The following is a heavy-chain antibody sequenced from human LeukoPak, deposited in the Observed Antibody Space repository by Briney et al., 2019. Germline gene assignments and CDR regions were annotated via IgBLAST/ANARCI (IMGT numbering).Heavy chain of an antibody. CDR3: ARGLKGSYFSDLDI. Sequence: SETLSLTCTVSGGSISSYYWSWIRQPAGKGLEWVGRIYTSGSTNYNPSVKSRVTMSVDTSKNQFSQKLSSVTAEDTAVYYRARGLKGSYFSDLDIWGQGKMVTVSS. CDR1: GGSISSYY. CDR2: IYTSGST. D-gene: IGHD1-26*01. J-gene: IGHJ3*02. V-gene: IGHV4-4*07.